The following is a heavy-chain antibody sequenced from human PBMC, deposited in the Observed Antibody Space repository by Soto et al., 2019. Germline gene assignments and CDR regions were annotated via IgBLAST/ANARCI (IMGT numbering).Heavy chain of an antibody. J-gene: IGHJ4*02. V-gene: IGHV3-20*04. CDR1: GFIFDDYG. CDR2: INGNGGST. D-gene: IGHD3-10*01. Sequence: EVQLVESGGGVVRPGGSLRLSCAASGFIFDDYGMNWVRQVPGKGLEWVSGINGNGGSTGYADSVKGRFTISRDNAKNSLDLQMNSLRAEDTALYYCARLGGTSYYSGSVYWGQGTLVTVSS. CDR3: ARLGGTSYYSGSVY.